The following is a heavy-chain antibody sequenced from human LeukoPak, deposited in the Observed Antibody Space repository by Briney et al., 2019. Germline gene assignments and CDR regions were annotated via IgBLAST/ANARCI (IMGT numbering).Heavy chain of an antibody. Sequence: ASVKVSCKASGYTFTSYGISWVRQAPGQGLEWMGWISACNGNTNYAQKFQERVTITRDMSTSTAYMELSSLRSEDTAVYYCAAGDFDYWGQGTLVTVSS. V-gene: IGHV1-18*01. CDR1: GYTFTSYG. CDR3: AAGDFDY. J-gene: IGHJ4*02. CDR2: ISACNGNT.